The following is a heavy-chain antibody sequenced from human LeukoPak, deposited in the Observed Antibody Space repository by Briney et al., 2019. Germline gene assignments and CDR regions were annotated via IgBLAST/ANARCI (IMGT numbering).Heavy chain of an antibody. CDR3: AHGIGSR. CDR2: IYWDDDK. J-gene: IGHJ4*02. CDR1: GTSSGSSGGG. Sequence: SGPSPVKPTQTLTLTCTFSGTSSGSSGGGVCWIRQPPGKALEWLAIIYWDDDKRYRPSLKSRLTITKDNSKNQVVLTMTNMDPVDTATYYCAHGIGSRWGQGTLVTVSS. V-gene: IGHV2-5*02. D-gene: IGHD2-15*01.